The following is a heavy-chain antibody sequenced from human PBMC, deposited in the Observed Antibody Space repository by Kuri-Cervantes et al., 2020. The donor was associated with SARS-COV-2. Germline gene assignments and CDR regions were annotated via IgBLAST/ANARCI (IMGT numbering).Heavy chain of an antibody. CDR2: IYTSGST. V-gene: IGHV4-4*07. J-gene: IGHJ6*02. CDR1: GGSISSYY. D-gene: IGHD2-2*01. CDR3: ARGRWCSSTSCYLRSFYYYGMDV. Sequence: SETLSLTCTVSGGSISSYYWSWIRQPAGKGLEWIGRIYTSGSTNYNPSLKSRVTMSVDTSKNQFSLKLSSVTAADTAVYYCARGRWCSSTSCYLRSFYYYGMDVWGQGTTVTVSS.